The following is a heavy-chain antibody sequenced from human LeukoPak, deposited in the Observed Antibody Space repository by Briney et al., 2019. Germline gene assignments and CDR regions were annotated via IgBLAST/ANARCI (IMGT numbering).Heavy chain of an antibody. CDR1: GFTFSSYW. D-gene: IGHD3-10*01. V-gene: IGHV3-7*03. CDR3: AREFGGDAFDI. CDR2: IKQDGSEK. J-gene: IGHJ3*02. Sequence: GGSLRLSCAASGFTFSSYWMSWVRQAPGKGLEWVANIKQDGSEKYYVDSVKGRFTISRDNAKNSLYLQMNSLRAEDTALYYCAREFGGDAFDIWGQGTMVTVSS.